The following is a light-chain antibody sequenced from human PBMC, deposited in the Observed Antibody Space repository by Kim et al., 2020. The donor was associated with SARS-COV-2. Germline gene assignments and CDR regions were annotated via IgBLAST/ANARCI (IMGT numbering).Light chain of an antibody. J-gene: IGKJ4*01. CDR3: QQYGTSPFT. CDR2: GAS. V-gene: IGKV3-20*01. CDR1: QILSSNF. Sequence: PGDRATLSCRASQILSSNFLAWYQHTPGQAPRLLIYGASSRATGIPDRFSGSGSETDFTLTIARLEPGDFAVYYCQQYGTSPFTFGGGTKVDIK.